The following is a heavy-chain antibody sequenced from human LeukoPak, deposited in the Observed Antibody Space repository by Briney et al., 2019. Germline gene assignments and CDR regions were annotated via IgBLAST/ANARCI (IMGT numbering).Heavy chain of an antibody. Sequence: GGSLRLSYAASGFTFSSYSMNWVRQAPGKGLEWVSSISSSSSYIYHADSVEGRFTISRDNAKNSLYLQMNSLRAEDTAVYYCARDKLGAFDYWGQGTLVTVSS. D-gene: IGHD4/OR15-4a*01. J-gene: IGHJ4*02. CDR2: ISSSSSYI. V-gene: IGHV3-21*01. CDR3: ARDKLGAFDY. CDR1: GFTFSSYS.